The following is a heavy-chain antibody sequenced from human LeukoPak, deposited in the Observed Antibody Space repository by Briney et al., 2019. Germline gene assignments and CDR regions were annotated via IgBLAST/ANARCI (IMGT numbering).Heavy chain of an antibody. J-gene: IGHJ6*03. D-gene: IGHD5-18*01. V-gene: IGHV3-53*01. Sequence: QPGGSLRLSCTVSGFTVSSDSMSWVRQAPGKGLEWVSFIYSGGSTHYSDSVKGRFTISRDNSKNTLYLQMNSLRAEDTAVYYCARGSQLWQDYYYYYMDVWGKGTTVTVSS. CDR1: GFTVSSDS. CDR2: IYSGGST. CDR3: ARGSQLWQDYYYYYMDV.